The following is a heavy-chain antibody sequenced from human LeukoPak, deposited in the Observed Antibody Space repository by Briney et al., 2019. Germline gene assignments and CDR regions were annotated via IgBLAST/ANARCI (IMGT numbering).Heavy chain of an antibody. J-gene: IGHJ6*03. V-gene: IGHV4-4*02. CDR2: IYYSGST. Sequence: PSETLSLTCAVSGGSISSSNWWSWVRQPPGKGLEWIGEIYYSGSTNYNPSLKSRVTISVDTSKNQFSLKLSSVTAADTAVYYCARAFYPGYYSYMAVWGKGTTVTVSS. D-gene: IGHD3-3*02. CDR1: GGSISSSNW. CDR3: ARAFYPGYYSYMAV.